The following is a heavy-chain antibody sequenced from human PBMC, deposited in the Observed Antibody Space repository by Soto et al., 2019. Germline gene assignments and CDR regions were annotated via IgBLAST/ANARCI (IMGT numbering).Heavy chain of an antibody. J-gene: IGHJ3*02. CDR3: AKDFTWGPFYGERYAFDI. Sequence: GGSLRLSCAASGFTFSSYAMSWVRQAPGKGLEWVSAISGSGGSTYYADSVKGRFTISRDNSKNTLYLQMNSLRAEDTAVYYCAKDFTWGPFYGERYAFDIWGQGTMVTVSS. V-gene: IGHV3-23*01. CDR2: ISGSGGST. CDR1: GFTFSSYA. D-gene: IGHD3-16*01.